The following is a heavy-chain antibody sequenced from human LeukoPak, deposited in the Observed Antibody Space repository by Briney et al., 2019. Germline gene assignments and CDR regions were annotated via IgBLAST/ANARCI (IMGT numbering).Heavy chain of an antibody. Sequence: SETLSLTCTVSGGSISSYYWSWIRQPPGKGLEWIGYIYYSGSTNYNPSLKSRVTISVDTSKNQFSLKLSSVTAADTAVYYCATSLRYFDRSAFDIWGQGTMVTVSS. J-gene: IGHJ3*02. V-gene: IGHV4-59*08. CDR3: ATSLRYFDRSAFDI. CDR2: IYYSGST. D-gene: IGHD3-9*01. CDR1: GGSISSYY.